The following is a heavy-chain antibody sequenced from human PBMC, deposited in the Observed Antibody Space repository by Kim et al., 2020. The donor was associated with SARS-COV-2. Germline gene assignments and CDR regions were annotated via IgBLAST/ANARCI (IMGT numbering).Heavy chain of an antibody. J-gene: IGHJ1*01. V-gene: IGHV4-39*07. CDR3: ARVGLLWFGELSPFQH. CDR2: IYYSGST. Sequence: SETLSLTCTVSGGSISSSSYYWGWIRQPPGKGLEWIGSIYYSGSTYYNPSLKSRVTISVDTSKNQFSLKLSSVTAADTAVYYCARVGLLWFGELSPFQHWGQGTLVTVSS. D-gene: IGHD3-10*01. CDR1: GGSISSSSYY.